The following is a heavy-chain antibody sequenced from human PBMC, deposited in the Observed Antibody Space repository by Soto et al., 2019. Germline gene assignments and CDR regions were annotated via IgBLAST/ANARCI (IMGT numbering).Heavy chain of an antibody. CDR3: ARARLDTPALDY. J-gene: IGHJ4*02. CDR2: ISYDGSNQ. Sequence: QVQLVESGGGVVQPGRSLRLSCAASGFTFSIYAMHWVRQAPGKGLEWVAVISYDGSNQYYADSVKGRFTISRDNSKNTRYLQMNSLRTEDTAVYYCARARLDTPALDYWGQGTLVTVSS. D-gene: IGHD2-2*01. V-gene: IGHV3-30-3*01. CDR1: GFTFSIYA.